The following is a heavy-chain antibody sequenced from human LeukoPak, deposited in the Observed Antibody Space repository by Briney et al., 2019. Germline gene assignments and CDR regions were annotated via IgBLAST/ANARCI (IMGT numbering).Heavy chain of an antibody. J-gene: IGHJ5*02. D-gene: IGHD4-11*01. CDR2: ITAGSTYI. CDR1: GFTFSSYT. Sequence: GGSLRLSCAVSGFTFSSYTMNWVRQAPGKGLEWVSSITAGSTYIYYADSVKGRFTISRDNAKNSLYLQMNNLGAEDTAVYYCARDLTVTSTCWFDLWGQGTLLTVSS. CDR3: ARDLTVTSTCWFDL. V-gene: IGHV3-21*01.